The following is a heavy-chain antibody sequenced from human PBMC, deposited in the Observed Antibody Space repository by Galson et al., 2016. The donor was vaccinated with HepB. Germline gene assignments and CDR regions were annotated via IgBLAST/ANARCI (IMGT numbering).Heavy chain of an antibody. D-gene: IGHD4-11*01. CDR3: ARDSATVSPEIRDHFAY. Sequence: SLRLSCAASGFTFRTYSMNWVRQAPGKGLEWLSYISSSGTTIYHADPVKGRLTISRGNAKNSLHLQMNSLRDEDKAVYYCARDSATVSPEIRDHFAYWGQGTLVTVSS. CDR2: ISSSGTTI. J-gene: IGHJ4*02. V-gene: IGHV3-48*02. CDR1: GFTFRTYS.